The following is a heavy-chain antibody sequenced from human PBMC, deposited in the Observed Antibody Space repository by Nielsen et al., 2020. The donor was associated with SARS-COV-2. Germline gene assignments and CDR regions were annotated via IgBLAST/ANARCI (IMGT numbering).Heavy chain of an antibody. J-gene: IGHJ3*02. Sequence: ASVKVSCKASGYTFTSYDINWVRQATGQGLEWMGWMNPNSGNTGYAQKFQGRVTMTRNTSISTAYMELSSLRSEDTAVYYCARDNYYYDSSGYYFNGRNRNDAFDIWGQGTMVTVSS. V-gene: IGHV1-8*01. CDR3: ARDNYYYDSSGYYFNGRNRNDAFDI. CDR1: GYTFTSYD. D-gene: IGHD3-22*01. CDR2: MNPNSGNT.